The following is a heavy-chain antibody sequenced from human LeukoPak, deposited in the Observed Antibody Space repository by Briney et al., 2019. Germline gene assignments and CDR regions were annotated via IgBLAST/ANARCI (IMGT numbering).Heavy chain of an antibody. CDR1: GFTFSSYG. CDR2: ISYDGSNK. D-gene: IGHD6-19*01. CDR3: ATLGSGWYHFDY. J-gene: IGHJ4*02. Sequence: GGSLRLSCAASGFTFSSYGMHWVRQAPGKGLEWVAVISYDGSNKYYADSVKGRFTISRDNSKNTLYLQMNSLRAEDTAVYYCATLGSGWYHFDYWGQGTLVTVSS. V-gene: IGHV3-30*03.